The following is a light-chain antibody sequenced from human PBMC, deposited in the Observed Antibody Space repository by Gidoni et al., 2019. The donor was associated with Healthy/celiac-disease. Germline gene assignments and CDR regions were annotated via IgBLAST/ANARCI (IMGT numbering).Light chain of an antibody. V-gene: IGLV1-40*01. CDR2: GNS. J-gene: IGLJ1*01. CDR3: QSYDSSLRLV. Sequence: QSVLTQPPSVSGAPGQRDTISCTGSSSNIGAGYDVHWYQQLPGTAPKLLIYGNSNRPSGVPDRFSGSKSGTSASLAITGLQAEDEADYYCQSYDSSLRLVFGTGTKVTVL. CDR1: SSNIGAGYD.